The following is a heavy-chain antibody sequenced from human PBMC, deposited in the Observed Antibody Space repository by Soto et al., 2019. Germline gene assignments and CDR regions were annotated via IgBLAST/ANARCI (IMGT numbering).Heavy chain of an antibody. V-gene: IGHV1-69*06. CDR3: ARDRVLGSIVATIFAY. J-gene: IGHJ4*02. CDR1: GGTFSSYA. D-gene: IGHD5-12*01. CDR2: IIPIFGTA. Sequence: AVKVSCKASGGTFSSYAISWVRQAPGQGLEWMGGIIPIFGTANYAQKFQGRVTITADKSTSTAYMELSSLRSEDTAVYYCARDRVLGSIVATIFAYWGQGTLVTVSS.